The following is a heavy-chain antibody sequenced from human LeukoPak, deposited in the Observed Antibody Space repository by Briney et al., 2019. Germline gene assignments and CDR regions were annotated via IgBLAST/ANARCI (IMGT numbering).Heavy chain of an antibody. CDR3: TTDSPNWNDWYFDC. Sequence: GGSLRLSCAASGFTFSNAWMSWVRQAPGKGLEWVGLIKSKTHRGTTDYAAPVKGRFTISRDDSKNTLYLQMNSLKTKDTAVYYCTTDSPNWNDWYFDCWGQGTLVTVSS. J-gene: IGHJ4*02. D-gene: IGHD1-1*01. V-gene: IGHV3-15*01. CDR2: IKSKTHRGTT. CDR1: GFTFSNAW.